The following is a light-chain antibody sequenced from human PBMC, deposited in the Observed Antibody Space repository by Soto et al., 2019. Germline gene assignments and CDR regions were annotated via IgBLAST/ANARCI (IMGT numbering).Light chain of an antibody. CDR1: GSDVGGSDY. Sequence: QSALTQAASGSGSPGQSIAISWTGTGSDVGGSDYVSWYQQHPGKAPKVMIYDVSIRPSGVSDRFSGSKSGGTASLTISGLQAEDEADYYCSSYTSSGTYVFGTGTKVTVL. CDR2: DVS. CDR3: SSYTSSGTYV. V-gene: IGLV2-14*03. J-gene: IGLJ1*01.